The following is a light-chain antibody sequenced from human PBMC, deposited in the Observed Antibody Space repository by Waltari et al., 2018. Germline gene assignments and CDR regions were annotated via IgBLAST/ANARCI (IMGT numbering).Light chain of an antibody. V-gene: IGLV3-21*04. Sequence: SYVLTQPPSVSVAPGKTASITCGGNNIGRYSVHWYQQKPGPAPVLVIYYNSDRPSGILARCSGANTGDTAILSSSGVEAGDEADYYCQVSDSSDYHPFGGGTKLTVL. J-gene: IGLJ3*02. CDR3: QVSDSSDYHP. CDR2: YNS. CDR1: NIGRYS.